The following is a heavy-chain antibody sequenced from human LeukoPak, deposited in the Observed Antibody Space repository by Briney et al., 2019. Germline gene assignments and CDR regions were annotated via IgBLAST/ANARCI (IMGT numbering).Heavy chain of an antibody. J-gene: IGHJ4*02. CDR1: GFTFSHFW. V-gene: IGHV3-7*01. Sequence: GGSLRLSCAASGFTFSHFWMTWVRETPGKGLERVANINTDGSETYYVESVRGRSSISRDNGKNSVYLEMNSLSVEDTAVYYCARDAPPYYYDSSGSHSLFFDYWGQGTLVTVSS. D-gene: IGHD3-22*01. CDR2: INTDGSET. CDR3: ARDAPPYYYDSSGSHSLFFDY.